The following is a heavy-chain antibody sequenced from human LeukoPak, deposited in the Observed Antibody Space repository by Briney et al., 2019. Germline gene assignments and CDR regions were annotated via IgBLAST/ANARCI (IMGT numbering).Heavy chain of an antibody. J-gene: IGHJ4*02. CDR2: INPNSGDT. Sequence: ASVKVSCKASGYTFTGYYMHWVRQAPGQGLEWMGWINPNSGDTNYAQKFQGRVTMPRDTSISTAYMELSRLRSDDTAVYYCARDIVATRGHFDYWGQGTLVTVSS. CDR1: GYTFTGYY. CDR3: ARDIVATRGHFDY. V-gene: IGHV1-2*02. D-gene: IGHD5-12*01.